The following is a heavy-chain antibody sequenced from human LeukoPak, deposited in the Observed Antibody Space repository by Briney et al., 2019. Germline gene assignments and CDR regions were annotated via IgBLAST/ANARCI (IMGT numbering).Heavy chain of an antibody. J-gene: IGHJ4*02. Sequence: PGGSLRLSCAASGFIVSSNYMSWVRQAPVKGLEWVSIIYSGGSTYYADSVKGRFTISRDISKNTLHLQMNSLRAEDTAVYYCARLGYYDALTDILDDFWGQGTLVTVSS. D-gene: IGHD3-9*01. CDR1: GFIVSSNY. CDR2: IYSGGST. V-gene: IGHV3-53*01. CDR3: ARLGYYDALTDILDDF.